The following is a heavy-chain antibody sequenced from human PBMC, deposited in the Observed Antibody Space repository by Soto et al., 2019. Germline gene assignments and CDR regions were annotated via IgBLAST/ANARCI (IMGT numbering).Heavy chain of an antibody. CDR2: IYYSGST. Sequence: SETLSLTCTVSGGSISSGGYYWSWIRQHPGKGLEWIGYIYYSGSTYYNPSLKSRVTISVDTSKNQFSLKLSSVTAADTAVYYCARGSGSYYEEDYFDYWGQGTLVTVSS. CDR1: GGSISSGGYY. D-gene: IGHD1-26*01. V-gene: IGHV4-31*03. CDR3: ARGSGSYYEEDYFDY. J-gene: IGHJ4*02.